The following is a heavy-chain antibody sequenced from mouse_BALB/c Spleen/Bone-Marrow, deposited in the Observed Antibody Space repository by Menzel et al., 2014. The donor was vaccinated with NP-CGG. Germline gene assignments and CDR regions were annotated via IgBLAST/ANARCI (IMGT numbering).Heavy chain of an antibody. D-gene: IGHD2-3*01. J-gene: IGHJ3*01. V-gene: IGHV1-74*01. CDR2: IDPYDSET. CDR3: ASYDGYPWFAY. Sequence: QVQLKQSGAELVRPGASVKLSCKASGYTFTSYWMNWVKQGPEQGLEWIGRIDPYDSETHYNQKFKDKAMLTVDKSSSTAYMQLSSLTSEDSAVYYCASYDGYPWFAYWGQGTLVTVSA. CDR1: GYTFTSYW.